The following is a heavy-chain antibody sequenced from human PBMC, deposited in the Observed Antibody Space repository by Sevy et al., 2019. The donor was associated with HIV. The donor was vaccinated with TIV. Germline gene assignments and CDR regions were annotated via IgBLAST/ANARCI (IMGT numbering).Heavy chain of an antibody. CDR1: GGSISSGDYY. J-gene: IGHJ3*02. CDR2: IYYSGST. D-gene: IGHD2-15*01. V-gene: IGHV4-30-4*01. Sequence: SETLSLTCTVSGGSISSGDYYWSWIRQPPGKGLEWIGYIYYSGSTYYNPSLKSRVTISVDTSKNQFSLKLSSVTAADTAVYYCARVDIVVVVAAVGAFDIWGQGTMVTVSS. CDR3: ARVDIVVVVAAVGAFDI.